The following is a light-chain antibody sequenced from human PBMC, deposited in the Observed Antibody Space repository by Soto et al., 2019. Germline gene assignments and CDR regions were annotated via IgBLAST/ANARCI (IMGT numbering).Light chain of an antibody. V-gene: IGLV8-61*01. CDR2: STN. CDR3: ALYMGSGIWV. Sequence: QTVVTQEPSFSVSPGRTVTLTCGLSSGSVSTSYYPSWYQQTPGQAPRTLIYSTNTRSSGVPDRFSGSILGNKAALTITGSQADDEADYYCALYMGSGIWVFGGATQLTVL. CDR1: SGSVSTSYY. J-gene: IGLJ7*01.